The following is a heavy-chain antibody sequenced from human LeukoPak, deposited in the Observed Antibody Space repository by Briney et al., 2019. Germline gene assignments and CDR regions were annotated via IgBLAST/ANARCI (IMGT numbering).Heavy chain of an antibody. CDR3: ARPYYYDSRIDP. V-gene: IGHV4-30-4*01. J-gene: IGHJ5*02. CDR1: GGSISSGDYY. D-gene: IGHD3-22*01. CDR2: MYYSGST. Sequence: SQTLSLTCTVSGGSISSGDYYWSWIRQPPGKGLEGIAYMYYSGSTYYNPSLKSRVTMSADTSKNQLSLKLSSVTAADTAVYYCARPYYYDSRIDPWGQGILVTASS.